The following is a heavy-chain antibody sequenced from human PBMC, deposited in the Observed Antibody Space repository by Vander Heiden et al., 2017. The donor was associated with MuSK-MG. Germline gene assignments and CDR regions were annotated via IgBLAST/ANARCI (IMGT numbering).Heavy chain of an antibody. CDR2: IYYSGST. CDR1: GGSIRSGGYY. CDR3: ARRPRVYDILTGYYPGTYDY. D-gene: IGHD3-9*01. V-gene: IGHV4-31*03. J-gene: IGHJ4*02. Sequence: QVQLQESGPGLVKPSQTLSLTCTVSGGSIRSGGYYWSWIRQHPGKGLEWIGYIYYSGSTYYNPSLKSRVTISVDTSKNQFSLKLSSVTAADTAVYYCARRPRVYDILTGYYPGTYDYWGQGTLVTVSS.